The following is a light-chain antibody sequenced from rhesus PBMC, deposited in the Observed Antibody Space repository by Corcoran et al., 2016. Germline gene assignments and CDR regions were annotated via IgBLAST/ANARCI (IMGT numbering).Light chain of an antibody. J-gene: IGKJ1*01. V-gene: IGKV1-21*01. CDR3: QQYNSAPPWT. CDR1: QGISSW. Sequence: DIQMTQSPSSLSASVGDRVTITCRASQGISSWLAWYQQKPGKAPKLLISRASHLRSGVPPRFSRMGSGTDFTLTITSLQPEDFATYHCQQYNSAPPWTFGQGTKVEIK. CDR2: RAS.